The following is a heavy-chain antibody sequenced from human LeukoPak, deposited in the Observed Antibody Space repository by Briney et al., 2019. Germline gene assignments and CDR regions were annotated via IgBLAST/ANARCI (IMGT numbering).Heavy chain of an antibody. Sequence: GSLRLSCSASGFTFDNYVMSWVRQAPGKGPEWISLIRSKVYGGTTEYAASVQGRFSISRDDSKSIAYLQMNSLETDDTAVYYCTRSLTGSPFDYWGLGTLVTVSS. CDR1: GFTFDNYV. J-gene: IGHJ4*02. V-gene: IGHV3-49*04. D-gene: IGHD7-27*01. CDR2: IRSKVYGGTT. CDR3: TRSLTGSPFDY.